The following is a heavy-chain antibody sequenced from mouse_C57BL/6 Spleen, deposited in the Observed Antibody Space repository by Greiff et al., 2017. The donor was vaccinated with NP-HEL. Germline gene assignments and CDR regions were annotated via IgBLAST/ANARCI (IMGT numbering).Heavy chain of an antibody. CDR3: TLAQAFDY. CDR2: IDPENGDT. Sequence: EVKLMESGAELVRPGASVKLSCTASGFNIKDDYMHWVKQRPEQGLEWIGWIDPENGDTEYASKFQGKATITADTSSNTAYLQLSSLTSEDTAVYYCTLAQAFDYWGQGTTLTVSS. J-gene: IGHJ2*01. D-gene: IGHD3-2*02. CDR1: GFNIKDDY. V-gene: IGHV14-4*01.